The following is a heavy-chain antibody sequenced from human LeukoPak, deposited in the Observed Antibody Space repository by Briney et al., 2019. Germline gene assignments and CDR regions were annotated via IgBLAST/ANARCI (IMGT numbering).Heavy chain of an antibody. Sequence: GGALRLSCVASGFTFSDYSMNWVRQAPGKGLEWISCNSSNSTYIYYADSVKVRFTISRDNAKNSVYLQLNRLRAEDTAVYYCTRAVAAADFSPGYWGQGTLVTVSS. CDR2: NSSNSTYI. CDR3: TRAVAAADFSPGY. CDR1: GFTFSDYS. V-gene: IGHV3-21*01. D-gene: IGHD6-13*01. J-gene: IGHJ4*02.